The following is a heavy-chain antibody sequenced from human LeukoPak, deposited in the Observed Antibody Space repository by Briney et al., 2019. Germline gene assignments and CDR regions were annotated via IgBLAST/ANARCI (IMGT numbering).Heavy chain of an antibody. J-gene: IGHJ5*02. V-gene: IGHV4-59*11. CDR3: ARDNTPIVVVTAIGWFDP. Sequence: NTSETLSLTCTVSGGSISSQFWSWIRQPPGKGLEWIGYIYYSGSTYYNPSLKSRVTISVDTSKDQFSLKLSSVTAADTAVYYCARDNTPIVVVTAIGWFDPWGQGTLVTVSS. CDR2: IYYSGST. D-gene: IGHD2-21*02. CDR1: GGSISSQF.